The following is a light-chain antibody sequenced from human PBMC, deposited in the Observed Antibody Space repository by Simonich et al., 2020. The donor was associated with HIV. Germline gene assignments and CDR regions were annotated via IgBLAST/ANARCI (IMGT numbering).Light chain of an antibody. J-gene: IGKJ2*01. Sequence: EIVLTQSPGTLSLSPGERATLSCRASQSVSSSYLAWYQQNPGLAPRLLIYDASSRATGIPDRFSGSGSGTDFTLTISRLEPEDFAVYYCQQYGSSPYTFGQGTKLEIK. CDR2: DAS. V-gene: IGKV3D-20*01. CDR3: QQYGSSPYT. CDR1: QSVSSSY.